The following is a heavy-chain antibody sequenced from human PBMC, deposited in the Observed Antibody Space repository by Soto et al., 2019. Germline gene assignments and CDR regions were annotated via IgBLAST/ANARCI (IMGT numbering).Heavy chain of an antibody. CDR2: IYYSGST. CDR1: GGSISSSSSY. V-gene: IGHV4-39*01. CDR3: ASLDFWSGFGYMDV. Sequence: SETLSLTCTVSGGSISSSSSYWGWIRQRPGKGLEWIGSIYYSGSTYYNPSLKSRVTISVETSKNQFSLKLSSVTAADTAVYYCASLDFWSGFGYMDVWGKGTTVTVSS. J-gene: IGHJ6*03. D-gene: IGHD3-3*01.